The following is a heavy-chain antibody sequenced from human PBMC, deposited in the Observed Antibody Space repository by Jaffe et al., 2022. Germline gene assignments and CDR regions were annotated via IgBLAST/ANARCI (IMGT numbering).Heavy chain of an antibody. CDR3: ARLDLRLRRNIEVWDYFNY. CDR2: IYHSGST. CDR1: GYSISSGYY. D-gene: IGHD4-17*01. Sequence: QVQLQESGPGLVKPSETLSLTCAVSGYSISSGYYWGWIRQPPGKGLEWIGSIYHSGSTYYNPSLKSRVTISVDTSKNQFSLKLSSVTAADTAVYYCARLDLRLRRNIEVWDYFNYWGQGTLVTVSS. J-gene: IGHJ4*02. V-gene: IGHV4-38-2*01.